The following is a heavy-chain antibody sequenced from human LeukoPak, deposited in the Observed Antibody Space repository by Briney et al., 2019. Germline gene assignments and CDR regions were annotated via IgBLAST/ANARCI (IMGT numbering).Heavy chain of an antibody. CDR1: GFMFHDYA. CDR3: ARESESSGWYDY. Sequence: GGSLRLSCAAPGFMFHDYAIHCVRQAPGKGLEWVSLISGDGGSTFYADSVKGRFTISRDNSKNSLYLQMSSLRSEVTDLYYCARESESSGWYDYWGQGTLVIVSS. D-gene: IGHD6-19*01. CDR2: ISGDGGST. J-gene: IGHJ4*02. V-gene: IGHV3-43*02.